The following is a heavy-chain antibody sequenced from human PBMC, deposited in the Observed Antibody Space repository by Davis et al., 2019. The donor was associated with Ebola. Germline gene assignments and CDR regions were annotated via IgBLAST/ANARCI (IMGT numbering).Heavy chain of an antibody. D-gene: IGHD4-17*01. Sequence: GESLKISCTVSGFAISSKPMYWVRQGPGKGLVFVSCIDTDGSRINYADSVKGRFTISRDNAKASLYLQMNSLKAGDTAFYYCARDLGRVTVGNWGQGTLVTVSS. CDR1: GFAISSKP. J-gene: IGHJ4*02. CDR2: IDTDGSRI. V-gene: IGHV3-74*01. CDR3: ARDLGRVTVGN.